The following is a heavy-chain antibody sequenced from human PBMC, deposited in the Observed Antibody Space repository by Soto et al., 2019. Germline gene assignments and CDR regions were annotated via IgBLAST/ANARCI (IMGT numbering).Heavy chain of an antibody. CDR1: GFTFSHAW. CDR2: IWNDGKNK. CDR3: ARDKGANAPIDM. J-gene: IGHJ3*02. Sequence: PGGSLRLSCGASGFTFSHAWMNWVRQAPGKGLEWVAVIWNDGKNKYYADSVKGRFTISRDNSKSTLDLQMNSLRVEDTAVYYCARDKGANAPIDMWGQGTMVTVSS. V-gene: IGHV3-33*08.